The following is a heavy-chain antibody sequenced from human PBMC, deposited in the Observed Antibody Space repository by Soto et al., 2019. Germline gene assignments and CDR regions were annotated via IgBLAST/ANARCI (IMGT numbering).Heavy chain of an antibody. Sequence: QVQLVESGGGVVQPGRSLRLSCAASGFTFSSYGRHWVRQAPGKGLEWVAVISYDGSNKYYADSVKGRFTISRDNSKNSLYLQMNSLRAEDTAVYYCAKDRVRSDGYYYYGMDVWGQGTTVTVSS. CDR1: GFTFSSYG. V-gene: IGHV3-30*18. CDR3: AKDRVRSDGYYYYGMDV. J-gene: IGHJ6*02. CDR2: ISYDGSNK. D-gene: IGHD6-25*01.